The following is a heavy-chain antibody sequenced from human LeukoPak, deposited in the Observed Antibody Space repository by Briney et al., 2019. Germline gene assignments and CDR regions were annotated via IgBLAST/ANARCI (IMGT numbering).Heavy chain of an antibody. CDR2: IRYDGSNK. Sequence: PGGSLRLSCAASGFTFSIYAIHWVRQAPGKGLEWVAFIRYDGSNKYYADSVKGRFTISRDNSKNTLYLQMNSLRAEDTAVYYCAKDHDYGGNPYYFDYWGQGTLVTVSS. CDR3: AKDHDYGGNPYYFDY. CDR1: GFTFSIYA. J-gene: IGHJ4*02. V-gene: IGHV3-30*02. D-gene: IGHD4-23*01.